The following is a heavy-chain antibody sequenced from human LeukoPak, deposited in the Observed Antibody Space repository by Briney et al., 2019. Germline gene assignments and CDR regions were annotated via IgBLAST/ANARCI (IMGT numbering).Heavy chain of an antibody. J-gene: IGHJ4*02. CDR3: TPVVGDMVFTNAY. CDR1: GFTFSVSA. CDR2: IKSIPHNYVT. Sequence: PGGSLRLFCAAWGFTFSVSAMHWVRRAWGKGREGVGRIKSIPHNYVTAYAAQVKGRFTLSRDDSENTAFLQMNSLRTEDTAVYYCTPVVGDMVFTNAYWGQGTLVTVSS. D-gene: IGHD5/OR15-5a*01. V-gene: IGHV3-73*01.